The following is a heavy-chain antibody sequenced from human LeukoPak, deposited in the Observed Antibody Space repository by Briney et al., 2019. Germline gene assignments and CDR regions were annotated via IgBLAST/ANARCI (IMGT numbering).Heavy chain of an antibody. CDR1: GFTFDDYA. J-gene: IGHJ4*02. D-gene: IGHD3-22*01. V-gene: IGHV3-9*01. CDR3: VKDYDSSGYYVDY. CDR2: ISWNSGSI. Sequence: PGGSLRLSCAASGFTFDDYAMHWVRQVPGKGLEWVSGISWNSGSIGYADLVKGRFTISRDNAKNSLYLQMNSLRAEDTALYYCVKDYDSSGYYVDYWGQGTLVTVSS.